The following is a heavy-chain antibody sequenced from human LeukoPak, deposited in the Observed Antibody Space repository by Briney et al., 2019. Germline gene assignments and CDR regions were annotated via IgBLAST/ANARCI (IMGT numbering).Heavy chain of an antibody. CDR3: ARPSYGDYLDY. Sequence: SQTLSLTCTVSGGSISSGDYYWSWIRQPPGKGLEWIGTIYYSGGTLFNPSLKSRVTMSVDTSKNQFSLKLNSVTAADTAVYYCARPSYGDYLDYWGQGTLVTVSS. CDR1: GGSISSGDYY. J-gene: IGHJ4*02. D-gene: IGHD4-17*01. CDR2: IYYSGGT. V-gene: IGHV4-30-4*01.